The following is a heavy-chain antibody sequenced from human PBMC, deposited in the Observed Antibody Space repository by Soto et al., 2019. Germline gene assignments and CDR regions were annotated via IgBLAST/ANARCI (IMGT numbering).Heavy chain of an antibody. J-gene: IGHJ5*02. CDR1: GGSIRRGGYY. D-gene: IGHD2-2*01. CDR2: IYYSRHT. Sequence: PSETLSLTGTVSGGSIRRGGYYWSWVRQHTGKDLEWIGYIYYSRHTYYNPALQSRVTKSLAPPINQFSLKQRSVTAGDTVLYYCARDRCSSTSCRTWFDPWGQGTRATVSP. CDR3: ARDRCSSTSCRTWFDP. V-gene: IGHV4-31*03.